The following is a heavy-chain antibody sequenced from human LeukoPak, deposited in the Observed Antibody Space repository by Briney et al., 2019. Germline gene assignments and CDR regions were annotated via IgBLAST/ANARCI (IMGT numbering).Heavy chain of an antibody. CDR2: ISAYNGNT. J-gene: IGHJ5*02. V-gene: IGHV1-18*01. Sequence: GASVKVSCKASGYTFTSYGISWVRQAPGQGLEWMGWISAYNGNTNYAQKLQGRVTMTTDTSTSTAYRELRSLRSDDTAVYYCARDAYYDFWSGYYHNWFDPWGQGTLVTVSS. CDR3: ARDAYYDFWSGYYHNWFDP. D-gene: IGHD3-3*01. CDR1: GYTFTSYG.